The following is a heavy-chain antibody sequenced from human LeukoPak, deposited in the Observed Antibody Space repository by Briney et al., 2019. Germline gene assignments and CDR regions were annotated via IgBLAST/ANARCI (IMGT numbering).Heavy chain of an antibody. J-gene: IGHJ5*02. V-gene: IGHV3-48*03. CDR3: ARDLGQYYDTSDNWFDP. CDR1: GFTFSSYE. Sequence: PVGSLRLSCAASGFTFSSYEMNWGRQAPGKGLEWVSYISSGVSTIYYAESVKGRFTISRENAKNTLNLQMNSLRAEDTAVYYCARDLGQYYDTSDNWFDPWGQGTLVTVSS. D-gene: IGHD3-22*01. CDR2: ISSGVSTI.